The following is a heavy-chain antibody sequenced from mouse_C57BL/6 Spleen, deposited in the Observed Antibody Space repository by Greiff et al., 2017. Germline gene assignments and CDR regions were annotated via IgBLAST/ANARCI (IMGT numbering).Heavy chain of an antibody. D-gene: IGHD1-1*01. V-gene: IGHV5-4*01. CDR3: ARDYGSSRWYFDY. Sequence: EVMLVESGGGLVKPGGSLKLSCAASGFTFSSYAMSWVRQTPEKRLEWVATISDGGSYTYYPDNVKGRFTISRDNAKNNLYLQMSHLKSEDTAMYYCARDYGSSRWYFDYWGQGTTLTVSS. CDR2: ISDGGSYT. CDR1: GFTFSSYA. J-gene: IGHJ2*01.